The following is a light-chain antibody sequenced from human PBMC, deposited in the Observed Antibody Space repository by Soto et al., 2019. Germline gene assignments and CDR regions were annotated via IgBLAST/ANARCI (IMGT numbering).Light chain of an antibody. J-gene: IGKJ4*01. V-gene: IGKV1-5*03. CDR2: KTS. CDR3: QQYDSYPLT. CDR1: QSISSW. Sequence: DIQMTQYPSTLSASVGDRVTITCRASQSISSWLAWYQQKPGKAPNLLIYKTSSLESGVPSRFSGSGSGTEFTLTVNSLQPDDFATYYCQQYDSYPLTFGGGTKVDIK.